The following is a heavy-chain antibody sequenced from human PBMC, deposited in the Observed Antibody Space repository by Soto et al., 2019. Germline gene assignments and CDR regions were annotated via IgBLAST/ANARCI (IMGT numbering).Heavy chain of an antibody. CDR3: VRDMHFDWFRFPPHLDY. D-gene: IGHD3-9*01. CDR1: GFTFSSYA. V-gene: IGHV3-30-3*01. CDR2: ISYDGSNK. Sequence: QVQLVESGGGVVQPGRSLRLSCAASGFTFSSYAMHWVRQAPGKGLEWVAVISYDGSNKYYADSVKGRFTISRDNSKNTLYLQMNSLRAEDTAVYYCVRDMHFDWFRFPPHLDYWGQGTLVTVSS. J-gene: IGHJ4*02.